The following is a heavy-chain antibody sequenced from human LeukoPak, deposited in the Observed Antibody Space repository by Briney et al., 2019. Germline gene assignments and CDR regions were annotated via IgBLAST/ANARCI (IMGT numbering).Heavy chain of an antibody. Sequence: PSETLSLTCTVSGGSISSYYWSWIRQPPGKGLEWIGYIYCSGSTNYNPSLKSRVTISVDTSKNQFSLKLSSVTAADTAVYYCAISSGSYFNFDYWGRGTLVTVSS. J-gene: IGHJ4*02. D-gene: IGHD1-26*01. CDR1: GGSISSYY. CDR3: AISSGSYFNFDY. CDR2: IYCSGST. V-gene: IGHV4-59*08.